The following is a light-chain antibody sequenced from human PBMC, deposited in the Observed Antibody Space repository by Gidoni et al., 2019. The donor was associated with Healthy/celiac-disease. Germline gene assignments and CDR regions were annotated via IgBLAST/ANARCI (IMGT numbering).Light chain of an antibody. J-gene: IGKJ2*01. CDR2: GAS. V-gene: IGKV3-15*01. CDR1: QSVSST. Sequence: EIVMTQSPATLSVSPGERATPSCRASQSVSSTLAWYQQKPGQAPRLLIYGASTRATGIPARFSGSGSGTEFTLTISSLQSEDFAVYYCQQYNNWPPAYTFGQXTKLEIK. CDR3: QQYNNWPPAYT.